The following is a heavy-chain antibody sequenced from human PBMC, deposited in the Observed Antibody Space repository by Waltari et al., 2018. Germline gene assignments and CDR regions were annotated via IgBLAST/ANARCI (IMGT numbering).Heavy chain of an antibody. Sequence: QVQLQESGPGLVKPSETLSLTCTVSGGSISSSYWSWIRQPPGKGLEWIGYIYYSGSTNSTPSLKSRVTISVDTSKNQFSLKLSSVTAADTAVYYCARALLTVGFDYWGQGTLVTVSS. CDR1: GGSISSSY. CDR2: IYYSGST. J-gene: IGHJ4*02. CDR3: ARALLTVGFDY. D-gene: IGHD3-9*01. V-gene: IGHV4-59*01.